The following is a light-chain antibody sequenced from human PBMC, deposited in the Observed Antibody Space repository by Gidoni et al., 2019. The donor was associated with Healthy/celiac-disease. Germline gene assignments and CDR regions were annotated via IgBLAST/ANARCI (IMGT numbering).Light chain of an antibody. CDR3: SSYTSSSTLVV. J-gene: IGLJ2*01. Sequence: QSALTQPASVSGSPGQSITISCTGTSSDVGGYNYVSWYQPHPGKAPKLMIYDVSNRPSGVSNRFSGSKSGNTASLTSSGLQAEDEADYYCSSYTSSSTLVVFGGGTKLTVL. CDR2: DVS. CDR1: SSDVGGYNY. V-gene: IGLV2-14*01.